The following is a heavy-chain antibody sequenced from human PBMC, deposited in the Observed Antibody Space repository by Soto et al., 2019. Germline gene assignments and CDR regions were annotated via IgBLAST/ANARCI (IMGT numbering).Heavy chain of an antibody. CDR3: ARGYYDSSGYNIEHFDY. D-gene: IGHD3-22*01. CDR1: GGTISSGGYY. J-gene: IGHJ4*02. CDR2: IYYSGST. V-gene: IGHV4-31*03. Sequence: PSETLSLTCTVSGGTISSGGYYWSWIRQHPGKGLEWIGYIYYSGSTYYNPSLKSRVTISVDTSKNQFPLKLSSVTAADTAVYYCARGYYDSSGYNIEHFDYWGQGTLVTVSS.